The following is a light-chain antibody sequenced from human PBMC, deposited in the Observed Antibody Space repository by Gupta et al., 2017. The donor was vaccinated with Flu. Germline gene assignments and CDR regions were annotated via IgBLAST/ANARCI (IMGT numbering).Light chain of an antibody. CDR3: NSPDTSANPHVI. CDR1: SLRSYY. J-gene: IGLJ2*01. V-gene: IGLV3-19*01. CDR2: GKN. Sequence: SSDLPQHCPLLVALGQTVRITCQGDSLRSYYANWYQQKPGQAPVLVVFGKNHRHSGNPERFSGSSSGNKASITITGAQAEDDGDYYCNSPDTSANPHVIFGGGTKLTVL.